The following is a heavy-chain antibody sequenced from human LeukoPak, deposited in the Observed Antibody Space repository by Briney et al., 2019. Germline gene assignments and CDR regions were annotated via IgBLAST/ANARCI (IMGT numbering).Heavy chain of an antibody. Sequence: PGGSLRLSCAASGFTFSSYDMHWVRQAPGKGLEWVAFIRYDGSNKYYADSVKGRFTISRDNSKNTLFLQMNSLRPEDTAVYYCAKGTALDYWGQGTLVTVSS. D-gene: IGHD4-17*01. CDR1: GFTFSSYD. CDR3: AKGTALDY. V-gene: IGHV3-30*02. CDR2: IRYDGSNK. J-gene: IGHJ4*02.